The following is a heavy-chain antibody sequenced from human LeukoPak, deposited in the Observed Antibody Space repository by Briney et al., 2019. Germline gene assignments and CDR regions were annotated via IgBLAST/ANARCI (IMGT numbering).Heavy chain of an antibody. CDR3: ARELYYGFDY. V-gene: IGHV1-69*05. D-gene: IGHD3-10*01. J-gene: IGHJ4*02. Sequence: AASVKVSCKASGGTFSSYAISWVRQAPGQGLEWMGGIIPIFGTANHAQKFQGRVTITRNTSISTAYMELSSLRSEDTAVYYCARELYYGFDYWGQGTLVTVSS. CDR2: IIPIFGTA. CDR1: GGTFSSYA.